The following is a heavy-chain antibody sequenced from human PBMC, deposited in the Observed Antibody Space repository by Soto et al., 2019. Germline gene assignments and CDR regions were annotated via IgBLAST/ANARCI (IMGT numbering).Heavy chain of an antibody. CDR1: GYTFTSYG. CDR2: ISAYNGNT. J-gene: IGHJ4*02. V-gene: IGHV1-18*04. CDR3: ASVRDEGAYFDY. Sequence: QVQLVQSGAEVKKPGASVKVSCKASGYTFTSYGVSWVRQAPGRGLEWMGWISAYNGNTNYAQKLQGRVTMTTDTATSTAYMELTSLISDDTAVYYCASVRDEGAYFDYWGQGTLVTVSS.